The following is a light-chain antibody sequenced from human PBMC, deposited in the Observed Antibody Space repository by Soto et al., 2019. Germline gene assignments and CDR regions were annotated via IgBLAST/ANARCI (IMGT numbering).Light chain of an antibody. V-gene: IGKV3-15*01. J-gene: IGKJ1*01. CDR1: QSVNSN. CDR2: DAS. Sequence: EIVMTPSPAALSVSEGETGTLSCRASQSVNSNEAWYQHKPGQAPRLLISDASTRAAGLPARFSGSGSGTEFTLTISSLQSEDFAVYFCQQSNNWPKTFGQGTKVDIK. CDR3: QQSNNWPKT.